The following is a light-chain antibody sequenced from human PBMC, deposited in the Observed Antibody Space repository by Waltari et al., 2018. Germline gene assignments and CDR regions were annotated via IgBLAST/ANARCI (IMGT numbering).Light chain of an antibody. Sequence: QSALTQPASVSGSPGQSITISCTGISSDAGISWYQQHPGKAPKLIISDVSKRPSGVSNRFSGSRSGNTASLTISGLQAEDEADFYCSSYTSTSVGFGGGTKLTVL. CDR3: SSYTSTSVG. CDR2: DVS. V-gene: IGLV2-14*03. J-gene: IGLJ2*01. CDR1: SSDAGIS.